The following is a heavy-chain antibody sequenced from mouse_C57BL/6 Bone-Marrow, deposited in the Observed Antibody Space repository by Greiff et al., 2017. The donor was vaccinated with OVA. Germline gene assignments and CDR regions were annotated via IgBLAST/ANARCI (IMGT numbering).Heavy chain of an antibody. Sequence: LVKTGASVKISSKASGYSFTGYYMHWVKQSHGTSLEWIGYISCYNGATSYNPKFKGKATFTVDTSSSTAYMQFNSLTSEDSAVYYCARDLYDRGYLDDGGQGTTLTVSS. D-gene: IGHD2-14*01. CDR1: GYSFTGYY. J-gene: IGHJ2*01. CDR3: ARDLYDRGYLDD. CDR2: ISCYNGAT. V-gene: IGHV1S34*01.